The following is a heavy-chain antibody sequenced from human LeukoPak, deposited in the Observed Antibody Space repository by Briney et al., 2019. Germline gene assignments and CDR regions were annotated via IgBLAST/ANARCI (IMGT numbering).Heavy chain of an antibody. CDR1: GYTFTSYG. J-gene: IGHJ6*03. CDR2: ISAYNGNT. CDR3: ARESNWCDYYYYMDV. D-gene: IGHD2-8*02. Sequence: ASVKVSCKASGYTFTSYGISWVRQAPGQGLEWMGWISAYNGNTNYAQKLQGRVTMTTDTSTSTAYMELRSLRSDDTAVYYCARESNWCDYYYYMDVWGKGTTVTVSS. V-gene: IGHV1-18*01.